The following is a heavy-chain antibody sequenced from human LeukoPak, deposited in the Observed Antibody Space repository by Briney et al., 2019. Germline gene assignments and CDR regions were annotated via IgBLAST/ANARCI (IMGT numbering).Heavy chain of an antibody. V-gene: IGHV3-23*01. J-gene: IGHJ4*02. CDR1: GFTFSSYG. D-gene: IGHD6-19*01. CDR2: ISGSGGST. Sequence: GGSLRLSCAASGFTFSSYGMSWVRQAPGKGLEWVSAISGSGGSTYYADSVKGRFTISRDNSKNTLYLQMNSLRAEDTAVYYCGKEVTSDWHGSDCWGQGTLVTVSS. CDR3: GKEVTSDWHGSDC.